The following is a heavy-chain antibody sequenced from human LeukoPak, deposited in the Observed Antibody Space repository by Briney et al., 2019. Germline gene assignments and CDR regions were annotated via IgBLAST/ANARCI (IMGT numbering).Heavy chain of an antibody. CDR2: ISGSGGST. V-gene: IGHV3-23*01. CDR3: AKEHNIVVVLAAGVGIQH. CDR1: GFTFSSYA. D-gene: IGHD2-15*01. Sequence: GGSLRLSCAASGFTFSSYAMSWVRQATGKGLEWVSAISGSGGSTYYADSVKGRFTISRDNSKNTLYLQMNSLRAEDTAVYYCAKEHNIVVVLAAGVGIQHWGRGTLVTVSS. J-gene: IGHJ1*01.